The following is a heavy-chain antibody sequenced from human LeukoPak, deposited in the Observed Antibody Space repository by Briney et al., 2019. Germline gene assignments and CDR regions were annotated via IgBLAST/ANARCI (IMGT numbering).Heavy chain of an antibody. CDR3: ARRKVVTAIVDAFDI. V-gene: IGHV4-59*11. J-gene: IGHJ3*02. Sequence: SETLSLTCTVSGGSITSHYWSWIRQPPGRGLEWIGFIFYSGSTNYNPSLKSRVTISVDTSKNQFSLKLSSVTAADTAVYYCARRKVVTAIVDAFDIWGQGTMVTVSS. CDR2: IFYSGST. CDR1: GGSITSHY. D-gene: IGHD2-21*02.